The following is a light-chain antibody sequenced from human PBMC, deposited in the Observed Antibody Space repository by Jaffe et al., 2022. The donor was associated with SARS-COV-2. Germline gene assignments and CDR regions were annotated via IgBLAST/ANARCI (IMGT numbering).Light chain of an antibody. J-gene: IGKJ2*01. CDR2: GAS. Sequence: EIVLTQSPGTLSLSPGEGATLSCRASQSVSSSYLAWYQHKPGQAPRLLIYGASTRATGIPDRFSGRGSGTDFTLTISRLEPEDFAVYYCQQYGSPVTFGQGTKLEIK. CDR1: QSVSSSY. CDR3: QQYGSPVT. V-gene: IGKV3-20*01.